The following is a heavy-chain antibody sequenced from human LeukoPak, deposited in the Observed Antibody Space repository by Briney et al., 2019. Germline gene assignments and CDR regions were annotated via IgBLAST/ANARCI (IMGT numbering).Heavy chain of an antibody. J-gene: IGHJ4*02. CDR2: IWYDGSNK. D-gene: IGHD2-2*01. V-gene: IGHV3-33*01. Sequence: GGSLRLSCAASGFTFSSYVMHWVRHAPGKGLEWVAVIWYDGSNKYYADSVKGRFTISRDNSNNTLFLQMNSLGAEDTAVYYCARDGTPWAEEYQLLSHFDYWGQGTLVTVSS. CDR3: ARDGTPWAEEYQLLSHFDY. CDR1: GFTFSSYV.